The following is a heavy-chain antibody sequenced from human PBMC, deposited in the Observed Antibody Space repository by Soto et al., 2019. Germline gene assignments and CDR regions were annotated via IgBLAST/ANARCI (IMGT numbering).Heavy chain of an antibody. CDR3: TRGTRPYGMDV. Sequence: TGGSLRLSCTGAGFTFGDYAMSWVRRAPGKGREWVGCIRSKAYGGTTEWAASVRGRFTFSRDDPKRIAYVQMDILKSEDRGVYWGTRGTRPYGMDVWGQGTTVTVSS. CDR1: GFTFGDYA. V-gene: IGHV3-49*04. D-gene: IGHD6-6*01. J-gene: IGHJ6*02. CDR2: IRSKAYGGTT.